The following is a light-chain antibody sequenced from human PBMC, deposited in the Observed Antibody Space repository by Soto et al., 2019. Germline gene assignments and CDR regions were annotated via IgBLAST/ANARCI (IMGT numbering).Light chain of an antibody. Sequence: IVLTHAPGTLSFSPGEIATLSFRAIQSVSSSYLAWYQQKPGQPPRLLIYGASSRATGIPDRFSGSGSGTDFTLTISRLEPEDFAVYYCQVFIRSPPTYIFGQGTKVDIK. CDR3: QVFIRSPPTYI. CDR2: GAS. CDR1: QSVSSSY. J-gene: IGKJ2*01. V-gene: IGKV3-20*01.